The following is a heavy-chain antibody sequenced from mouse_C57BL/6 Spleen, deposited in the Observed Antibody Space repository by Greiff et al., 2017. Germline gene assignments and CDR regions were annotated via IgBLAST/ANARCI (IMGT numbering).Heavy chain of an antibody. D-gene: IGHD2-2*01. CDR1: GYTFTSYW. V-gene: IGHV1-55*01. J-gene: IGHJ4*01. Sequence: VQLQQPGAELVKPGASVKMSCKASGYTFTSYWITWVKQRPGQGLEWIGDIYPGSGSTNYNEKFKSKVTLTVDTSSSTAYMQLSSLTSEDSAVYYCARGDGYDGDYAMDYWGQGTSVTVSS. CDR3: ARGDGYDGDYAMDY. CDR2: IYPGSGST.